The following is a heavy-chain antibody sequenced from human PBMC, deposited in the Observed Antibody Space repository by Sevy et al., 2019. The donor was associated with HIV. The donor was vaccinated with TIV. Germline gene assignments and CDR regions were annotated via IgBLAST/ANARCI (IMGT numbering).Heavy chain of an antibody. CDR3: TEDKNDHGGSYIDS. CDR2: IYPRGNA. J-gene: IGHJ4*02. CDR1: GYSIRSSYQ. Sequence: SETLSLTCTVSGYSIRSSYQWGWIRQPPGKGLEWIASIYPRGNAFYNPSLKSRVTISVDLSKNHFSLNLRSVTAADTAVYYCTEDKNDHGGSYIDSWGPGILVTVSS. V-gene: IGHV4-38-2*02. D-gene: IGHD3-16*01.